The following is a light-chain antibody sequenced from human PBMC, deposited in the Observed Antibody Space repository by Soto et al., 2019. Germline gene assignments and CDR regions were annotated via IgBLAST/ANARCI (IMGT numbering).Light chain of an antibody. J-gene: IGKJ4*01. CDR1: QSMSTY. Sequence: DIQITQSPSSLSASVGDRVTITCRASQSMSTYLNWYQQKPGKAPKLLIYAASSLQSGVPSRFSGSGSGTDFTLTISSLQPEDFATYYCQQSYNTQITFGGGTKVDIK. V-gene: IGKV1-39*01. CDR3: QQSYNTQIT. CDR2: AAS.